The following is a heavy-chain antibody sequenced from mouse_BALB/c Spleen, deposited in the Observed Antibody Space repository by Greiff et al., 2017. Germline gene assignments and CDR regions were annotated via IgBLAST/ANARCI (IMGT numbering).Heavy chain of an antibody. CDR1: GFTFSSFG. Sequence: EVKVVESGGGLVQPGGSRKLSCAASGFTFSSFGMHWVRQAPEKGLEWVAYISSGSSTIYYADTVKGRFTISRDNPKNTLFLQMTSLRSEDTAMYYCARCLTGPYAMDYWGQGTSVTVSS. V-gene: IGHV5-17*02. CDR3: ARCLTGPYAMDY. CDR2: ISSGSSTI. J-gene: IGHJ4*01. D-gene: IGHD4-1*01.